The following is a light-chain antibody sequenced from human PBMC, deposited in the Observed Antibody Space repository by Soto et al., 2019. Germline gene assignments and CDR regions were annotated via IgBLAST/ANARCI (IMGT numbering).Light chain of an antibody. Sequence: QSELTQPPSVSGAPGQRVTISCSGTSSSIGAGYEGHWYHQLPGTAPKLVVSGHGNRPSGVPDRLSASKSGTSASLAITGLQAEDEGHYYCQSYDKRLTAYVFGTGTKVTVL. V-gene: IGLV1-40*01. CDR1: SSSIGAGYE. CDR2: GHG. J-gene: IGLJ1*01. CDR3: QSYDKRLTAYV.